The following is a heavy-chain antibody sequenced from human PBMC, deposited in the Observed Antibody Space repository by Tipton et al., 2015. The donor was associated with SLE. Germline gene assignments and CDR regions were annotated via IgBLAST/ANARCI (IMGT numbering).Heavy chain of an antibody. CDR1: GYTFTSYG. V-gene: IGHV1-18*01. D-gene: IGHD3-22*01. J-gene: IGHJ5*02. CDR3: ARAHFTMIVEGGWFDP. Sequence: QVQLVQSGAEVKKPGASVKVSCKASGYTFTSYGISWVRQAPGQGLEWMGWLSAYNGNTNYAQKLQGRVTMTTDTSTSTAYMELMSLRSDDTAVYYCARAHFTMIVEGGWFDPWGQGTLVTVSS. CDR2: LSAYNGNT.